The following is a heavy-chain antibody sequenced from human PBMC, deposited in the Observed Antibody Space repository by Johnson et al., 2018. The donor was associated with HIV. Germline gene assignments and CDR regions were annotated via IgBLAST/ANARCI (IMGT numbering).Heavy chain of an antibody. J-gene: IGHJ3*02. D-gene: IGHD3-22*01. CDR3: ARGHGRDSSGPHGAFDI. Sequence: MSWIRQAPGKGLEWVSYISTSGSTIYYANSVKGRFTISRDNSKNMLYLQMNSLRAEDTAVYYCARGHGRDSSGPHGAFDIWGQGTMVTVSS. CDR2: ISTSGSTI. V-gene: IGHV3-11*04.